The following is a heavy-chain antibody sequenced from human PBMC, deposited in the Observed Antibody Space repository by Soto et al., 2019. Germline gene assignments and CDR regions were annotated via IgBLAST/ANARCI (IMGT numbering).Heavy chain of an antibody. V-gene: IGHV4-39*02. J-gene: IGHJ5*02. Sequence: PSETLSLTCTVSGGSVSSGSYYWSWIRQPPGKGLEWIGSIDYRGTIYNNPSLKSRVTISVDTSKNHFSLKLDSVTAADTALYYCSRRAPEGFDPWGQGTLVTVS. CDR1: GGSVSSGSYY. CDR3: SRRAPEGFDP. CDR2: IDYRGTI.